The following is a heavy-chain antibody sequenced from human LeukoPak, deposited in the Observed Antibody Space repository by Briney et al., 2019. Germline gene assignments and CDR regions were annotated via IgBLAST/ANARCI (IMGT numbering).Heavy chain of an antibody. V-gene: IGHV4-34*01. CDR3: ARGTRIYGSGTD. CDR1: GGSFSGYY. CDR2: INHSGST. J-gene: IGHJ4*02. D-gene: IGHD3-10*01. Sequence: PSETLSLTCAVYGGSFSGYYWSWIRQPPGKGLEWIGEINHSGSTNYNPSLKSRVTISVDTSKNQFSLKLSSVTAADTAVYHCARGTRIYGSGTDWGQGTLVTVSS.